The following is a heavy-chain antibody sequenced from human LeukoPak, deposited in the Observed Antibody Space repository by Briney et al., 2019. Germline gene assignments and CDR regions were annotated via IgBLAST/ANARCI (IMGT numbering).Heavy chain of an antibody. V-gene: IGHV4-39*01. CDR1: GGSISSSSYY. Sequence: PSETLSLTCTVSGGSISSSSYYWGWIRQPPGKGLEWIRSMYYSGSTYYNPSLKSRVTISVDTSKNQFSLKLSSVTAADTAVYYCARRRGYSGYGTFDPWGQGTLVTVSS. J-gene: IGHJ5*02. D-gene: IGHD5-12*01. CDR2: MYYSGST. CDR3: ARRRGYSGYGTFDP.